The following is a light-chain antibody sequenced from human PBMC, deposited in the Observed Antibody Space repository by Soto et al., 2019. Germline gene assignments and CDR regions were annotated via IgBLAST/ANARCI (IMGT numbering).Light chain of an antibody. CDR2: EVS. J-gene: IGLJ3*02. V-gene: IGLV2-23*02. Sequence: QSVLTQPASVSGSPGQSITISCTGTSSDVGSSNLVSWYQQHPGKAPKLMIHEVSQRPSGVSNRFSGSKSGNTASLTISGLQAEDEADYDCYSNAGGPWVFGGGTKLTVL. CDR3: YSNAGGPWV. CDR1: SSDVGSSNL.